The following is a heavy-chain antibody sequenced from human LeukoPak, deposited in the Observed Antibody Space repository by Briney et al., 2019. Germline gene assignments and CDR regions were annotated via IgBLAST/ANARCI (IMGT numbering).Heavy chain of an antibody. D-gene: IGHD3-3*01. V-gene: IGHV4-4*02. CDR3: ARQRSNYDFWSGYPLDY. J-gene: IGHJ4*02. Sequence: PSETLSLTCAVSGGSISSSNWWSWVRQPPGKGLEWIGEIYHSGSTYHNPSLKSRVTISVDTSKNQFSLKLSSVTAADTAVYYCARQRSNYDFWSGYPLDYWGQGTLVTVSS. CDR1: GGSISSSNW. CDR2: IYHSGST.